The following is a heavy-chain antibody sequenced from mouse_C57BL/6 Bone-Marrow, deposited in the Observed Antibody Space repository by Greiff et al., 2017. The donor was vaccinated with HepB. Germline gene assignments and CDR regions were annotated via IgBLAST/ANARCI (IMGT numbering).Heavy chain of an antibody. D-gene: IGHD1-1*01. CDR3: ARGGIYYGSSYWYFDV. CDR1: GYTFTSYW. CDR2: IDPSDSYT. Sequence: QVQLQQPGAELVRPGTSVKLSCKASGYTFTSYWIHWVKQRPGQGLEWIGVIDPSDSYTNYNQKFKGKATLTVDTSSSTAYMQLSSLTSEDSAVYYCARGGIYYGSSYWYFDVWGTGTTVTVSS. J-gene: IGHJ1*03. V-gene: IGHV1-59*01.